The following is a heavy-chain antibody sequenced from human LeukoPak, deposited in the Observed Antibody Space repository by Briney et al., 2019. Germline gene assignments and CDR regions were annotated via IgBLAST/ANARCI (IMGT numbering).Heavy chain of an antibody. D-gene: IGHD3-10*01. Sequence: SETLSLTCAVYGGSFSGYYWSWIRQPPGKGLEWIGEINHSGSTNYNPSLKSRVTISVDTSKNQFSLKLSSVTAADTAVYYCARDAAVLLWFGERRAFDIWGQGTMVTVSS. CDR3: ARDAAVLLWFGERRAFDI. V-gene: IGHV4-34*01. CDR2: INHSGST. CDR1: GGSFSGYY. J-gene: IGHJ3*02.